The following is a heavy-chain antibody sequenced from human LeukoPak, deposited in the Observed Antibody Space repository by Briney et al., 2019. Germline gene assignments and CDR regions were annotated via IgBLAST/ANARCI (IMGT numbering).Heavy chain of an antibody. Sequence: SETLSLTCTVSGYSISSGYYWGWIRQPPGKGLEWIGSIYHSGSTYYNPSLKSRVTISVDTSKNQFSLKLSSVTAADTAVYYCASDSGIDAFDIWGQGTMVTVSS. J-gene: IGHJ3*02. CDR2: IYHSGST. D-gene: IGHD6-19*01. CDR1: GYSISSGYY. V-gene: IGHV4-38-2*02. CDR3: ASDSGIDAFDI.